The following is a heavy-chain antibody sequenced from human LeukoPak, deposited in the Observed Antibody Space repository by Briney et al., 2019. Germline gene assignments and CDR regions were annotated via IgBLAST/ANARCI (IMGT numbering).Heavy chain of an antibody. J-gene: IGHJ4*02. CDR1: GGSISSSSYY. CDR2: IYYSGST. CDR3: ARDLSYPRNRYYSDY. D-gene: IGHD1-26*01. Sequence: SETLSLTCTVSGGSISSSSYYWGWIRQPPGKGLEWIGSIYYSGSTYYNPSLKCRVTISVDTSKNQFSLKLSSVTAADTAVYYCARDLSYPRNRYYSDYWGQGTLVTVSS. V-gene: IGHV4-39*07.